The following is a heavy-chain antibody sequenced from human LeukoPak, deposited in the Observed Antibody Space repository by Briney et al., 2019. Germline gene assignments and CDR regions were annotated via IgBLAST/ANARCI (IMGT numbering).Heavy chain of an antibody. CDR3: ARDSMVRGATGPFFDY. CDR1: EFTFSTYA. Sequence: PGGSLRLSCAASEFTFSTYAMHWVRQAPGKGLEWVTVISYDGTNKYYADSVKSRFTISRDNSKSMVYLQMNSLRAEDTAVYYCARDSMVRGATGPFFDYWGQGTLVTVSS. D-gene: IGHD3-10*01. V-gene: IGHV3-30-3*01. CDR2: ISYDGTNK. J-gene: IGHJ4*02.